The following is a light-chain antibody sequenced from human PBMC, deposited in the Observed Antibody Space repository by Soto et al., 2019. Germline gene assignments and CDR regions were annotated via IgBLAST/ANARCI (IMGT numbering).Light chain of an antibody. V-gene: IGLV2-14*03. Sequence: QSGLTQPRSVSGSPGQSVTISFSGTSSDVGAFNYVSWYQQHPGKAPKLMIYDVSNRPSGVSNRFSGSKSGNTASLAISGLRAEDEADYYCNSYTSNNTYVFGTGTKVTVL. J-gene: IGLJ1*01. CDR3: NSYTSNNTYV. CDR2: DVS. CDR1: SSDVGAFNY.